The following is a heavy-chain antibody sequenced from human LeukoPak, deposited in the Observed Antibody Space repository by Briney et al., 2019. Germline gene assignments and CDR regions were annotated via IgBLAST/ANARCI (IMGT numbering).Heavy chain of an antibody. CDR3: ARVGTMVRDWYFDL. J-gene: IGHJ2*01. D-gene: IGHD3-10*01. CDR1: DHTFSSYG. V-gene: IGHV1-69*04. Sequence: GASVKVSCKASDHTFSSYGITWVRQAPGQGLGWMGRIIPILGIANYAQKFQGRVTITADKSTSTAYMELSSLRSEDTAVYYCARVGTMVRDWYFDLWGRGTLVTVSS. CDR2: IIPILGIA.